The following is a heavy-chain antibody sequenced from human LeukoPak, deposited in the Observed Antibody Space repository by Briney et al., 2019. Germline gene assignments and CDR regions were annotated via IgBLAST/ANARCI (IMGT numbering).Heavy chain of an antibody. CDR1: DGSIGGHC. Sequence: SETLSLTCTVSDGSIGGHCWSWIRQPPGKALGWLVYIHYSGSTNYNPSLKSRVPISVDTSKNHISLKLSSVTAADTAVYYCARGGGLRDDYVWGSYRFDYWGQGTLVTVSS. CDR2: IHYSGST. J-gene: IGHJ4*02. D-gene: IGHD3-16*02. CDR3: ARGGGLRDDYVWGSYRFDY. V-gene: IGHV4-59*08.